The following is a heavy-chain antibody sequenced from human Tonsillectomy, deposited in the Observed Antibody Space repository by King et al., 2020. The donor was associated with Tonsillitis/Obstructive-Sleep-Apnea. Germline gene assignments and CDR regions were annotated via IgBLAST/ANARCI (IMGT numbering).Heavy chain of an antibody. V-gene: IGHV3-74*01. CDR1: GSTSSSNG. CDR2: IISVGGG. D-gene: IGHD4-17*01. CDR3: ARVLFDMSTVTTGY. Sequence: VQLVESGGGLVQPGGSLRFPGEALGSTSSSNGWPWAGKAPGRGWVGVPGIISVGGGKTTPDSGRGRFPISRENAKNTLYLQMNSLRAEDTAVYYCARVLFDMSTVTTGYWGQGTLVTVSS. J-gene: IGHJ4*02.